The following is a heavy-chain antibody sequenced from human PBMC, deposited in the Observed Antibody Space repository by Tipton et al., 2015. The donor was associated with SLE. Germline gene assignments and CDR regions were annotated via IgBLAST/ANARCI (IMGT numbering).Heavy chain of an antibody. CDR3: ARAGPGWYFDL. D-gene: IGHD1-1*01. CDR1: GGSFSGYY. CDR2: INHSGST. J-gene: IGHJ2*01. V-gene: IGHV4-34*01. Sequence: TLSLTCAVYGGSFSGYYWSWIRQPPGKGLEWIGEINHSGSTNYNPSLKSRVTISVDTSKNQFSLKLSSVTAADTAVYYCARAGPGWYFDLWGRGTLVTVSS.